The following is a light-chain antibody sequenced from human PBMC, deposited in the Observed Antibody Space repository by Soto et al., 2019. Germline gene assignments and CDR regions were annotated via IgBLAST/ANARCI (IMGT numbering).Light chain of an antibody. CDR1: SSDVGGYNY. CDR2: HVS. V-gene: IGLV2-14*01. Sequence: QSVLTQPASVSGSPGQSITISCTGTSSDVGGYNYVSWYQQYPGKAPKLMIYHVSNRPSGVSKRFSGSKSGNSASLTISWLQAEDEADYYCSSYTSTSTDVFGTGTKVTVL. J-gene: IGLJ1*01. CDR3: SSYTSTSTDV.